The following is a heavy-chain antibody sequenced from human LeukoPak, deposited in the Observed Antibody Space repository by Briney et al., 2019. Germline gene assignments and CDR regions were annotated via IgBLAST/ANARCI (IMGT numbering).Heavy chain of an antibody. J-gene: IGHJ4*02. CDR3: ARDAAAGTRDPFFDY. CDR2: ISSSSSYI. Sequence: GGSLRLSCAASGFTFSSYSMNWVRQAPGKGLEWVSSISSSSSYIYYADSVKGRFTISRDNAKNSLYLQMNSLRAEDTAVYYCARDAAAGTRDPFFDYWGQGTLVTVSS. V-gene: IGHV3-21*01. CDR1: GFTFSSYS. D-gene: IGHD6-13*01.